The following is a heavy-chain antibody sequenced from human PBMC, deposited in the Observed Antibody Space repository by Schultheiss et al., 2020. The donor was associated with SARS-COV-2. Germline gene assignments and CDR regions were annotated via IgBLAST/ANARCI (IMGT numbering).Heavy chain of an antibody. Sequence: SETLSLTCTVSGGSISSYYWSWIRQPPGKGLEWIGYIYYSGSTNYNPSLKSRVTISVDTSKNQFSLKLSSVTAADTAVYYCARERRSSSSTFDYWGQGTLVTVSS. CDR2: IYYSGST. CDR1: GGSISSYY. CDR3: ARERRSSSSTFDY. V-gene: IGHV4-59*01. D-gene: IGHD6-6*01. J-gene: IGHJ4*02.